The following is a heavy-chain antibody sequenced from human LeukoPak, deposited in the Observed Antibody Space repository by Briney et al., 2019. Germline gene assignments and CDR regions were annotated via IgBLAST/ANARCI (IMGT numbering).Heavy chain of an antibody. V-gene: IGHV3-30*18. CDR2: ISYEGSKK. Sequence: GGSLRLSCAASGFTFSSYGMNWVRQAPGKGLEWVAVISYEGSKKYYADSVKGRFTTSRDNSKNTLYLQMNSLRAEDTTMYYCAKDGGSSDYFYYGMDVWGQGTTVTVSS. D-gene: IGHD1-26*01. CDR1: GFTFSSYG. CDR3: AKDGGSSDYFYYGMDV. J-gene: IGHJ6*02.